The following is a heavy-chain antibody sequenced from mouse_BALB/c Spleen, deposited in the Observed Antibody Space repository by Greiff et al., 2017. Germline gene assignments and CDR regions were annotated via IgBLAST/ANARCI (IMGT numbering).Heavy chain of an antibody. CDR2: INPNNGGT. J-gene: IGHJ2*01. Sequence: EVQLQESGPELVKPGASVKIPCKASGYTFTDYNMDWVKQSHGKSLEWIGDINPNNGGTIYNQKFKGKATLTVDKSSSTAYMELRSLTSEDTAVYYCARFIGSSYLYFDYWGQGTTLTVSS. V-gene: IGHV1-18*01. D-gene: IGHD1-1*01. CDR1: GYTFTDYN. CDR3: ARFIGSSYLYFDY.